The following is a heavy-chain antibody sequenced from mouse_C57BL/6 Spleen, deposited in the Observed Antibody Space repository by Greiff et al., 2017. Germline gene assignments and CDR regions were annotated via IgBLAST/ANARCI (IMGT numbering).Heavy chain of an antibody. CDR3: ARKSNSYARDY. D-gene: IGHD2-5*01. CDR2: IDPSDSYT. Sequence: QVQLQQPGAELVMPGASVKLSCTASGYTFTSYWMHWVKQRPGQGLEWIGEIDPSDSYTNYNQKFKGKSTLTVDKSSSTAYMQLSSLTSEDSAVYYCARKSNSYARDYGGQGTSVTVSS. J-gene: IGHJ4*01. V-gene: IGHV1-69*01. CDR1: GYTFTSYW.